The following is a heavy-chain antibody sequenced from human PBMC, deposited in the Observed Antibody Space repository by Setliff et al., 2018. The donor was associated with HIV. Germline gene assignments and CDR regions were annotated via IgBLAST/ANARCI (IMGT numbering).Heavy chain of an antibody. CDR2: IYYGGST. Sequence: SETLSLTCTVSGGSITSYYWSWIRQPPGKGLEWIGYIYYGGSTNYNPSLRSRLTISVDTSKNQFSLKLSSVTAADTAVYYCARVPPGPYYYYMDVWGKGTTVTVSS. CDR1: GGSITSYY. CDR3: ARVPPGPYYYYMDV. V-gene: IGHV4-59*12. J-gene: IGHJ6*03.